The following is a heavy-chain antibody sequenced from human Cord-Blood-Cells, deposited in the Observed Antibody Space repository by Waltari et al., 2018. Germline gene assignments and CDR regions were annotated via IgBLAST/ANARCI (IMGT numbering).Heavy chain of an antibody. Sequence: EVQLVESGGGLVKPGGSLRLSCAASGFTFSSYSMNWVRQAPGKGLEWVSSSSSSSRYIYYADSVKGRFTIASDNAKNSLYLQMNSLRAEDTAVYYCARGGGSGSYWGQGTLVTVSS. D-gene: IGHD3-10*01. CDR1: GFTFSSYS. CDR3: ARGGGSGSY. J-gene: IGHJ4*02. V-gene: IGHV3-21*01. CDR2: SSSSSRYI.